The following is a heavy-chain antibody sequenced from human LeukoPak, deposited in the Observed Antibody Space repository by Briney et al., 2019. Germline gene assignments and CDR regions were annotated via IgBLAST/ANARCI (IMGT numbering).Heavy chain of an antibody. CDR2: IDSGGST. J-gene: IGHJ4*02. CDR1: GFTVSNNY. V-gene: IGHV3-53*01. Sequence: GGSLRLSCAASGFTVSNNYMSWVRQAPGKGLEWVSIIDSGGSTYFADSVKGRFTISRDNAKNSLYLQMNSLRDEDTAVYYCATNLAIHFDYWGQGTLVTVSS. CDR3: ATNLAIHFDY. D-gene: IGHD2-21*01.